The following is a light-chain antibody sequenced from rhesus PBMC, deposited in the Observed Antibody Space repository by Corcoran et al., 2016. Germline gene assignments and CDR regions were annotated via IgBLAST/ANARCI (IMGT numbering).Light chain of an antibody. J-gene: IGKJ4*01. CDR1: QRISNW. CDR2: KAS. Sequence: DIQMTQSPSSLSASVGDTVTITCRASQRISNWLDWYQQKPGKAPKLLIYKASSLQSGVPSRFSGSGSGTDFTLAISSLQPEDFATYYCLQYSSSPLTFSGGTNVEIK. V-gene: IGKV1-22*01. CDR3: LQYSSSPLT.